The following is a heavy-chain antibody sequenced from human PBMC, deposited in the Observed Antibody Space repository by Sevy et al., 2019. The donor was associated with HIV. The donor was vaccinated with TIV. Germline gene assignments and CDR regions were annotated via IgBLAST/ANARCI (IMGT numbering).Heavy chain of an antibody. CDR1: GGTFSSYA. V-gene: IGHV1-69*13. J-gene: IGHJ6*02. CDR3: ARAPCTSCRFSYYYYGMDV. Sequence: ASVKVSCKASGGTFSSYAISWVRQAPGQGLEWMGGIIPIFGTANYAQKFQGRVTITADESTSTAYMELSSLRSEHTAVYYCARAPCTSCRFSYYYYGMDVWGQGTTVTVSS. D-gene: IGHD2-2*01. CDR2: IIPIFGTA.